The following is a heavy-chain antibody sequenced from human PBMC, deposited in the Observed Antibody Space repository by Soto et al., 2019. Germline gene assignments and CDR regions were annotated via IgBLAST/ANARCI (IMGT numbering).Heavy chain of an antibody. CDR2: IYYSGST. V-gene: IGHV4-39*01. CDR3: ARLVRYGKGQRNWFDP. CDR1: GGSISSSSYY. Sequence: QLQLQESGPRLVKPSETLSLTCTVSGGSISSSSYYWGWIRQPPGKGLEWIGSIYYSGSTYYNPSLNSRVTISVDTSNNQFSLKLVSVTAAATAVYSCARLVRYGKGQRNWFDPWGQGTLVSVSS. D-gene: IGHD2-15*01. J-gene: IGHJ5*02.